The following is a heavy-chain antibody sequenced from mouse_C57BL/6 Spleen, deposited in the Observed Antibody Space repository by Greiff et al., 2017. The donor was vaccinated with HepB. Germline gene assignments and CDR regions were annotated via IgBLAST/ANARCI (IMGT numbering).Heavy chain of an antibody. CDR3: ARGYDGYYDYFDY. J-gene: IGHJ2*01. CDR2: ISSGSSTI. Sequence: EVQRVESGGGLVKPGGSLKLSCAASGFTFSDYGMHWVRQAPEKGLEWVAYISSGSSTIYYADTVKGRFTISRDNAKNTLFLQMTSLRSEDTAMYYCARGYDGYYDYFDYWGQGTTLTVSS. D-gene: IGHD2-3*01. V-gene: IGHV5-17*01. CDR1: GFTFSDYG.